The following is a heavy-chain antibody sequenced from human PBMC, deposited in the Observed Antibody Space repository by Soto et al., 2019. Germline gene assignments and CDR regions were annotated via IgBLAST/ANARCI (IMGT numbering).Heavy chain of an antibody. CDR3: AKDLAIAAAGPAFDP. CDR2: INAGNGNT. V-gene: IGHV1-3*01. J-gene: IGHJ5*02. Sequence: ASVKVSCKASGGTFSSYTISWVRQAPGQRLEWMGWINAGNGNTKYSQKFQGRVTITRGTSTSTAYMELNSLRAEDTAVYYCAKDLAIAAAGPAFDPWGQGTLVTVSS. D-gene: IGHD6-13*01. CDR1: GGTFSSYT.